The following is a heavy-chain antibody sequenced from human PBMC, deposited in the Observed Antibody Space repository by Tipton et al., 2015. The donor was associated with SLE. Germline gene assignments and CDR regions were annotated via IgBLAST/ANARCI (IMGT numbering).Heavy chain of an antibody. CDR2: INHSGST. J-gene: IGHJ4*02. V-gene: IGHV4-34*01. Sequence: TLSLTCAVYGGSFSGYYWTWIRQPAGKGLEWIGEINHSGSTNYNPSLKSRVAISVDMSKNQFSLKLRSTTAADTAIYYCAGDHEEGYSSGWFGYWGLGTPVIVSS. CDR1: GGSFSGYY. D-gene: IGHD6-19*01. CDR3: AGDHEEGYSSGWFGY.